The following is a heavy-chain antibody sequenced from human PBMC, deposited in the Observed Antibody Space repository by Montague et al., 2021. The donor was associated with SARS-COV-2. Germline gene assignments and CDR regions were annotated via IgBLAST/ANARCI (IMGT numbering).Heavy chain of an antibody. V-gene: IGHV3-23*01. Sequence: SLRLSCAASGFTFSTYAMNWVRQAPGKGLEWVSGISSGVNKHHAYSVKGRFTISRDDSRNTLYLQMHSLRAEDTAMYYCAKNFPGQFYFDDWGQGTLVAVSS. CDR2: ISSGVNK. CDR3: AKNFPGQFYFDD. J-gene: IGHJ4*02. CDR1: GFTFSTYA. D-gene: IGHD2/OR15-2a*01.